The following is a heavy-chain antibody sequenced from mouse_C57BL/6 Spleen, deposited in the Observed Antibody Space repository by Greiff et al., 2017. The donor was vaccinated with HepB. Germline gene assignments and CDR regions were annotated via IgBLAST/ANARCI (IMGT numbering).Heavy chain of an antibody. J-gene: IGHJ2*01. CDR1: GYSITSDY. CDR2: ISYSGST. D-gene: IGHD1-1*01. CDR3: ARCRGYYGSRSGYFDY. Sequence: EVQLQQSGPGLAKPSQSLSLTCSVTGYSITSDYWNWIRKFPGNKLEYMGYISYSGSTYNNPSLKSRISTTRDTSKNQYYLQLNYVTTEDTATYYCARCRGYYGSRSGYFDYWGQGTTLTVSS. V-gene: IGHV3-8*01.